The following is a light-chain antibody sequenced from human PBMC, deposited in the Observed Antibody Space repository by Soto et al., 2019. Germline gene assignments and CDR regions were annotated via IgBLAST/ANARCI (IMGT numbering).Light chain of an antibody. V-gene: IGLV2-14*01. J-gene: IGLJ1*01. Sequence: QYALTHPASVSGSPGHAITISCTGTSSDVGGYNSVSWYQQHPGKAPKLIIYEVSNRPSGVSNRFSGSKSGNTASLTISGLQAEEEADYYCSSYTSSTLYVFGTGTKVTVL. CDR3: SSYTSSTLYV. CDR2: EVS. CDR1: SSDVGGYNS.